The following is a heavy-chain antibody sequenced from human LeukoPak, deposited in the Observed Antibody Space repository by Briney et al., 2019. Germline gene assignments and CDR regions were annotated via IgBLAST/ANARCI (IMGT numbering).Heavy chain of an antibody. Sequence: ASVKVSCKASGYTFTGYHMHWVRQAPGQGLEWMAWISAYNGNTNYAQNLQGRFTMTTDTSTSTAYMELRSLRSDDTAFYYCARRTYSSSSSLFDYWGQGTLVTVSS. CDR2: ISAYNGNT. D-gene: IGHD6-6*01. V-gene: IGHV1-18*04. CDR3: ARRTYSSSSSLFDY. J-gene: IGHJ4*02. CDR1: GYTFTGYH.